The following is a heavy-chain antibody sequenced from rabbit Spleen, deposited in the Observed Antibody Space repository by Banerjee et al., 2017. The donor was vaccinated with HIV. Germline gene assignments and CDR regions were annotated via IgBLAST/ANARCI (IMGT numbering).Heavy chain of an antibody. CDR2: IHGGSINNI. CDR1: GFSFSAGYY. J-gene: IGHJ4*01. D-gene: IGHD1-1*01. CDR3: ARDLVAVIGWNFNL. V-gene: IGHV1S40*01. Sequence: QSLEESGGDLVKPGASLTLTCTASGFSFSAGYYMCWVRQAPGKGLEWIACIHGGSINNIYYASWAKGRFIMSRTSSTTVTLQMTSLTAADTATYFCARDLVAVIGWNFNLWGQGTLVTVS.